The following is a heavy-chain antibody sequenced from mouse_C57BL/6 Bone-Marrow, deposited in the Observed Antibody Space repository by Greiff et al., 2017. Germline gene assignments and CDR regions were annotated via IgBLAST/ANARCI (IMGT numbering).Heavy chain of an antibody. CDR2: IYPGSGST. CDR3: ARPYYSNYWYFDV. J-gene: IGHJ1*03. Sequence: VQLQQPGAELVKPGASVKMSCKASGYTFTSYWITWVQQRPGHGLEWIGAIYPGSGSTNYNEKFKSKATLTVDTSSSTAYMQLISLTSEDSAAYYCARPYYSNYWYFDVWGTGTTVTVSS. V-gene: IGHV1-55*01. D-gene: IGHD2-5*01. CDR1: GYTFTSYW.